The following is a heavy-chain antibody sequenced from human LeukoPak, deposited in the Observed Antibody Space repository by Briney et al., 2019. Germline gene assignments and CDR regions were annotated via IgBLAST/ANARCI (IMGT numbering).Heavy chain of an antibody. Sequence: GGSLRLSCAASGFTFSSYAMSWVRQAPGKGLKWVSAISGSGGSAYYADSVKGRFTISRDNSKNTLYLQMNSLRAEDTAVYYCAKGYYYDSSSPFDYWGQGTLVTVSS. CDR2: ISGSGGSA. D-gene: IGHD3-22*01. CDR3: AKGYYYDSSSPFDY. V-gene: IGHV3-23*01. J-gene: IGHJ4*02. CDR1: GFTFSSYA.